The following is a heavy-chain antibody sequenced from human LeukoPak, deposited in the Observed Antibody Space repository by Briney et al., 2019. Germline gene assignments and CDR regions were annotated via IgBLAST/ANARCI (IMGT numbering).Heavy chain of an antibody. CDR2: IWYDGSNK. CDR1: GFTFSSYG. Sequence: GRSLRLSRAASGFTFSSYGTHWVRQAPGKGLEWVAVIWYDGSNKYYADSVKGRFTISRDNSKNTLYLQMNSLRAEDTAVYYCAASKTGYSSGWYTYYIDYWGQGTLVTVSS. CDR3: AASKTGYSSGWYTYYIDY. D-gene: IGHD6-19*01. J-gene: IGHJ4*02. V-gene: IGHV3-33*01.